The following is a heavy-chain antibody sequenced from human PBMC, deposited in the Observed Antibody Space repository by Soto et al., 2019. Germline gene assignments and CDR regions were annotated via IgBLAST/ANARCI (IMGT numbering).Heavy chain of an antibody. D-gene: IGHD3-10*01. Sequence: ASVKVACKASGYTFTSPGISWVRQAPGQGLEWMGWISAYNGNTNYAQKLQGRVTMTTDTSTSTAYMELRSLRSDDTAVYYCVVLGLGGATVNLDYCDPGTLGTVSS. CDR3: VVLGLGGATVNLDY. CDR2: ISAYNGNT. J-gene: IGHJ4*02. CDR1: GYTFTSPG. V-gene: IGHV1-18*01.